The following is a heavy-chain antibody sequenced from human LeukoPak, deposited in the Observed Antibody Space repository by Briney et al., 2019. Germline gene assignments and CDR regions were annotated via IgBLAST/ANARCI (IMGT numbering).Heavy chain of an antibody. J-gene: IGHJ6*03. Sequence: ASVKVSCKASGGTFSSYAISWVRQAPGQGLEWMGGIIPIFGTANYAQKFQGRVTITTDESTSTAYMELSSLRSEDTAVYYCASHTGRGYSSSWYPPYYYYYYMDVWGKGTTVTVSS. CDR1: GGTFSSYA. D-gene: IGHD6-13*01. CDR2: IIPIFGTA. CDR3: ASHTGRGYSSSWYPPYYYYYYMDV. V-gene: IGHV1-69*05.